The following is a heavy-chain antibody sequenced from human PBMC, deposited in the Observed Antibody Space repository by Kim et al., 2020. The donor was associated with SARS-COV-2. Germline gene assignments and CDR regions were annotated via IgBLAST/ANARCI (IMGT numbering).Heavy chain of an antibody. CDR3: ARDKTGGQQKYYYYGMDV. CDR1: GFTFSSYW. J-gene: IGHJ6*02. V-gene: IGHV3-7*01. CDR2: IKQDGSAK. Sequence: GGSLRLSCAASGFTFSSYWMSWVRQAPGKGLEWVANIKQDGSAKYYVDSVKGRFTISRDNAKNSLYLKMNSLRAEDTAVYYCARDKTGGQQKYYYYGMDVWGQGNTVTVSS. D-gene: IGHD6-13*01.